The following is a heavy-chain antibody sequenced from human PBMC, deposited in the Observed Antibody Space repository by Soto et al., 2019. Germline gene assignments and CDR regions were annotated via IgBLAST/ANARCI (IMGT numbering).Heavy chain of an antibody. CDR2: INTNTGNP. Sequence: ASVQVSCKASGYTFTSYAMNWVRQAPGQGLEWMGWINTNTGNPTYAQGFTGRFVFSLDTSVSTAYLQISSLKAEDTAVYYCARVGGSAYRGYFDLWGRGTLVTVSS. CDR1: GYTFTSYA. D-gene: IGHD1-26*01. CDR3: ARVGGSAYRGYFDL. J-gene: IGHJ2*01. V-gene: IGHV7-4-1*02.